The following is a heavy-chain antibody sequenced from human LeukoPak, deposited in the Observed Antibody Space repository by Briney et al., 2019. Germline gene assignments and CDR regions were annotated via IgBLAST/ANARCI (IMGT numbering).Heavy chain of an antibody. CDR2: IYYSGST. Sequence: SETLSLTCTVSGGSVSSYYWSWIRQPPGKGLEWIGYIYYSGSTNYNPSLKSRVTISVDTSKNQFSLKLSSVTAADTAVYYCARGRLLWFGEFGDMDVWGKGTTVTVSS. D-gene: IGHD3-10*01. CDR1: GGSVSSYY. CDR3: ARGRLLWFGEFGDMDV. V-gene: IGHV4-59*02. J-gene: IGHJ6*03.